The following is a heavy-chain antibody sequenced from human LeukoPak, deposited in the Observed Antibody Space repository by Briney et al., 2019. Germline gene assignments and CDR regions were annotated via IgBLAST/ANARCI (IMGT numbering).Heavy chain of an antibody. CDR1: GFTFSSYS. V-gene: IGHV3-21*01. D-gene: IGHD2-15*01. Sequence: GGSLRLSCAASGFTFSSYSMNWVRQAPGKGLEWVSFISTSSSYIYHADSVKGRFTISRDNAKNSLYLQMNSLRAEDTAVYYCAKVGVVSPSHYMDVWGKGASVTVSS. CDR2: ISTSSSYI. J-gene: IGHJ6*03. CDR3: AKVGVVSPSHYMDV.